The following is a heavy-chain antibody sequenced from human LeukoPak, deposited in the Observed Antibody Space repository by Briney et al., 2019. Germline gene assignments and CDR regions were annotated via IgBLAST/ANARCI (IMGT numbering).Heavy chain of an antibody. Sequence: VKVSCKASGGPFSSYAISWVRPAPGQGLGWMGGIIPIFGTANYAQKFQGRVTITADESTSTAYMELSSLRSEDTAVYYCARDRDPSQWLVYDYWGQGTLVTVSS. CDR2: IIPIFGTA. CDR1: GGPFSSYA. V-gene: IGHV1-69*01. J-gene: IGHJ4*02. D-gene: IGHD6-19*01. CDR3: ARDRDPSQWLVYDY.